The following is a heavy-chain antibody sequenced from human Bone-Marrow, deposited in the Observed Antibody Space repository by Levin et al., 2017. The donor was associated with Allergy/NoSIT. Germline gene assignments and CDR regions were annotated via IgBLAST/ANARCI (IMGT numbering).Heavy chain of an antibody. CDR1: GGSISSAGYH. J-gene: IGHJ4*02. CDR3: ARLDGYYFDY. Sequence: SETLSLTCTVSGGSISSAGYHWTWIRQSPGKGLEWIGYISYRGTTYYNPSLQSRLTMSLDTSEQRFSLNLNSVTAAATAIYYCARLDGYYFDYWGQGTLVTVSS. V-gene: IGHV4-31*03. D-gene: IGHD3-9*01. CDR2: ISYRGTT.